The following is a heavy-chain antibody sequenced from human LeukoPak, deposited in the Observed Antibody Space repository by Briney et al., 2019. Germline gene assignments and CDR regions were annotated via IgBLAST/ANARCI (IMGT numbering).Heavy chain of an antibody. CDR3: ARTNRVAPDY. CDR1: GGSISSGGYY. Sequence: SETLSLTCTVSGGSISSGGYYWSWIRQPPGKGLEWIGYIYHSGSTYYNPSLKSRVTISVDTSKNQFSLKLSSVTAADTAAYYCARTNRVAPDYWGQGTLVTVSS. J-gene: IGHJ4*02. V-gene: IGHV4-30-2*01. D-gene: IGHD3-3*01. CDR2: IYHSGST.